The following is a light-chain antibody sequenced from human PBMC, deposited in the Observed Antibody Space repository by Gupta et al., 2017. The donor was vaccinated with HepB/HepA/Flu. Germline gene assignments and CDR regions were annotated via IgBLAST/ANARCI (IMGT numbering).Light chain of an antibody. CDR1: QDINSY. V-gene: IGKV1-9*01. CDR2: TAS. J-gene: IGKJ5*01. CDR3: QQFNSYPIT. Sequence: IQFTQSPSFLSASVGDRVTITCRASQDINSYLIWYQQKPGKAPNLLIYTASTVQGGVPSRFSGSGAGTEFTLTISSLQPEDFATYYCQQFNSYPITFGQGTRLDIK.